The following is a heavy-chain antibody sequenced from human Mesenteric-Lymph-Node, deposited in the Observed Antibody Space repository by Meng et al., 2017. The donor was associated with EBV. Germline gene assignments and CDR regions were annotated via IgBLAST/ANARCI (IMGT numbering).Heavy chain of an antibody. CDR3: ARDRHFDP. V-gene: IGHV4-34*01. J-gene: IGHJ5*02. CDR1: GGSFSCYY. CDR2: INNGGST. Sequence: QVELQEWGAGLLKHSETLSLTCVVYGGSFSCYYWNWVRQPQGKGLEWIGDINNGGSTRYNPSLKSRVTISVDTSKNEFSMKMTYVTAADKSVYYCARDRHFDPWGQGTLVTVSS.